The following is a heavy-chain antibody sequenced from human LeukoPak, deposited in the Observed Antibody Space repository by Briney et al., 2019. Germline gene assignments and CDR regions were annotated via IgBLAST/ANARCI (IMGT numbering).Heavy chain of an antibody. J-gene: IGHJ5*02. CDR2: INHSGST. V-gene: IGHV4-34*01. CDR1: GGSFSGYY. Sequence: SETLSLTCAVYGGSFSGYYWSWIRQPPGKGLEWIGEINHSGSTNYNPSLKSRVTIPVVTSQNQFSLKLSSVTAADTAVYYCARGRIAARRNWFDPWGQGTLVTVSS. D-gene: IGHD6-6*01. CDR3: ARGRIAARRNWFDP.